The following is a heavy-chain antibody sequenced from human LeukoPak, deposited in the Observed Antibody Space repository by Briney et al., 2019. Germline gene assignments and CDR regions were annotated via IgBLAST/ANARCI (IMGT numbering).Heavy chain of an antibody. CDR3: ARYAAGLWDYMDV. CDR1: GGSISSSSYY. D-gene: IGHD3-16*01. V-gene: IGHV4-39*07. Sequence: PSETLSLTCTVSGGSISSSSYYWGWIRQPPGKGLEWIGSIYYSGSTYYNPSLKSRVTISVDTSKNQFSLKLSSVTAADTAVYYCARYAAGLWDYMDVWAKGPRSPSP. J-gene: IGHJ6*03. CDR2: IYYSGST.